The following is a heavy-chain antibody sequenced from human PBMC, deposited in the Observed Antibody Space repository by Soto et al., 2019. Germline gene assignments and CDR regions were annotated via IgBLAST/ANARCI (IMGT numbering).Heavy chain of an antibody. J-gene: IGHJ6*02. CDR1: GGSFSGYY. CDR3: ARGLSQIWYYYYGMDV. D-gene: IGHD5-18*01. Sequence: SETLSLTCAVYGGSFSGYYWSWIRQPPGKGLEWIGEINHSGSTNYNPSLKSRVTISVDTSKNQFSLKLSSVTAADTAVYYCARGLSQIWYYYYGMDVWGQGTAVTVSS. CDR2: INHSGST. V-gene: IGHV4-34*01.